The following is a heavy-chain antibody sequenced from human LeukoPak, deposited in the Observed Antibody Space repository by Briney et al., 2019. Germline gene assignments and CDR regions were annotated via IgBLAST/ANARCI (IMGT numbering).Heavy chain of an antibody. Sequence: GGSLRLSCAASGFTFSKYWMLWVRQAPGKGLESVSRINTDGTVTTYADSVKGRFTVSRDNADNTMFLQMNSVRGEDTAVYYCAGEEYYYYMDVWGKGTTVTVSS. CDR1: GFTFSKYW. V-gene: IGHV3-74*01. CDR2: INTDGTVT. J-gene: IGHJ6*03. CDR3: AGEEYYYYMDV.